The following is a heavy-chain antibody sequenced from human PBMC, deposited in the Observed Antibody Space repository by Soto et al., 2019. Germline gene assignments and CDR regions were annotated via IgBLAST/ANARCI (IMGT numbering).Heavy chain of an antibody. Sequence: QVQLVQSGAEVKKPGSSVKVSCKASGGTFSSYAISWVRQAPGQGLEWMGGIIPIFGTANYAQKFQGGVTITRDKPRSPASRGLSGRRPGATAVFYGARGGGADSSSWFDPWGQGTLVTVSS. CDR2: IIPIFGTA. CDR3: ARGGGADSSSWFDP. CDR1: GGTFSSYA. V-gene: IGHV1-69*06. J-gene: IGHJ5*02. D-gene: IGHD6-6*01.